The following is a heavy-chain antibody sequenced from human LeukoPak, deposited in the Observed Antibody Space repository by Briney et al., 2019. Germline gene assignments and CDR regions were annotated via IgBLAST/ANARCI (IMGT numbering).Heavy chain of an antibody. CDR2: ITGSGGST. CDR1: GFTFTLYV. CDR3: AREMATI. J-gene: IGHJ4*02. Sequence: GGSLRLSCAASGFTFTLYVMSWVRQAPEKGLEWVSSITGSGGSTYYADSVKGRFTISRDNSKNTLYLQLSSLRAEDTAVYYCAREMATIRGQGTLVTVSS. V-gene: IGHV3-23*01. D-gene: IGHD5-24*01.